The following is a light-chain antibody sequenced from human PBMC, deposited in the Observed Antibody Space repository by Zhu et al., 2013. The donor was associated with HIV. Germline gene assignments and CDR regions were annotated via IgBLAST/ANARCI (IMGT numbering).Light chain of an antibody. CDR2: GAS. Sequence: DIQMTQSPSSLSASVGDRVTITCRASQTISRNFNWYQQKPGKAPRLLIYGASSLQSGVPSRFSGSGSGTDFTLTISGLQPEDFATYYCQHSYGIPPWTFGQGTKVEIK. CDR3: QHSYGIPPWT. J-gene: IGKJ1*01. CDR1: QTISRN. V-gene: IGKV1-39*01.